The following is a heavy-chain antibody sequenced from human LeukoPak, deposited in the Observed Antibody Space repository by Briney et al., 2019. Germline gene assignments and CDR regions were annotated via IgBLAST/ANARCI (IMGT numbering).Heavy chain of an antibody. D-gene: IGHD2-2*01. CDR3: AREGAYCSSTSCNWFDP. CDR2: IYYSGST. Sequence: SETLSLTCTVSGGSISSYYWSWIRQPPGKGLEWIGYIYYSGSTNYNPSLKSRVTISVDTSKNQFSLKLSSVTAADTAVYYCAREGAYCSSTSCNWFDPWGQGTLVTVSS. CDR1: GGSISSYY. V-gene: IGHV4-59*12. J-gene: IGHJ5*02.